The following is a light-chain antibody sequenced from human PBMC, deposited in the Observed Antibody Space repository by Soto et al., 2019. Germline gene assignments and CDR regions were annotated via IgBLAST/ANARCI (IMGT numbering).Light chain of an antibody. CDR1: SSDVGIYNL. Sequence: QSALTQPASVSGSPGQSITISCTGTSSDVGIYNLVSWYQQHPGKAPKLMIYEGTRRPSGVSHRFSGSKSGNTASLTISGLQAEDEAYYYWCSFSGWNTYVFGTGTKLTVL. CDR2: EGT. V-gene: IGLV2-23*01. CDR3: CSFSGWNTYV. J-gene: IGLJ1*01.